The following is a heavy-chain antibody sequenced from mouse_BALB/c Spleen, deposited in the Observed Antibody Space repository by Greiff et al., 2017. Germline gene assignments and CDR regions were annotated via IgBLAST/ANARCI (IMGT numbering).Heavy chain of an antibody. J-gene: IGHJ2*01. V-gene: IGHV1-66*01. CDR2: IFPGSGNT. CDR3: ARGRDYGNFYFDY. D-gene: IGHD2-1*01. CDR1: GYSFTSYY. Sequence: QVQLQQSGPELVKPGASVKISCKASGYSFTSYYIHWVKQRPGQGLEWIGWIFPGSGNTKYNEKFKGKATLTADTSSSTAYMQLSSLTSEDSAVYFCARGRDYGNFYFDYWGQGTTLTVSS.